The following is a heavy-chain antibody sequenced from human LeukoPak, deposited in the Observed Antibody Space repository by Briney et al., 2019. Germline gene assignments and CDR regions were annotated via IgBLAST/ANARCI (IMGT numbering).Heavy chain of an antibody. CDR3: ARRREFSAFDI. Sequence: SETLSLTCTVSGGSISSYYWSWIRQPAGKGLEWIGYIYYSGSTNYNPSLKSRVTISVDTSKNQFSLKLSSVTAADTAVYYCARRREFSAFDIWGQGTVVTVSS. CDR2: IYYSGST. D-gene: IGHD3-3*01. V-gene: IGHV4-59*08. J-gene: IGHJ3*02. CDR1: GGSISSYY.